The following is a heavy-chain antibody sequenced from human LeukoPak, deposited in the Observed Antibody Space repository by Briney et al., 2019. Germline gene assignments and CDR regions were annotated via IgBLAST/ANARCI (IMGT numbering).Heavy chain of an antibody. CDR3: AKDIVIIPAASYAFDI. CDR1: GFSFSAYA. Sequence: GGSLRLSCAASGFSFSAYAMSLVRQAPGKGLEWVSVISGSGASTYYADSVKGRFTISRDNSKNTLYLQTNSLRAEDTAVYYCAKDIVIIPAASYAFDIWGQGTMVIVSS. CDR2: ISGSGAST. V-gene: IGHV3-23*01. J-gene: IGHJ3*02. D-gene: IGHD2-2*01.